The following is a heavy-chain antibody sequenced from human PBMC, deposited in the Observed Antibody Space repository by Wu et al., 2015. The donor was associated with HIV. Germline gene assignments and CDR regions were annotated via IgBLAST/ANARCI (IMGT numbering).Heavy chain of an antibody. CDR2: IIPIFGAS. J-gene: IGHJ4*02. CDR1: GDTFSSYA. Sequence: QVQLVQSGTEVKKPGSSVMVSCKASGDTFSSYAISWVRQAPGQGLEWMGGIIPIFGASNYAQKFQGRLTISTDESTNTAYMELSSLRSEDTAFYYCARDARGNSGWYVVWGQGNPGHRLL. D-gene: IGHD6-19*01. CDR3: ARDARGNSGWYVV. V-gene: IGHV1-69*05.